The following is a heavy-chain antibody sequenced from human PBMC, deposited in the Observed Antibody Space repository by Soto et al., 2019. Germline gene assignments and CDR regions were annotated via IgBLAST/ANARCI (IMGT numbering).Heavy chain of an antibody. CDR2: IYYSGST. CDR3: ARLYRFFSIAAESPISGMDV. CDR1: GGSISSSSYY. J-gene: IGHJ6*02. Sequence: SETLSLTCTVSGGSISSSSYYWGWIRQPPGKGLEWIGSIYYSGSTYYNPSLKSRVTISVDTSKNQFSLKLSSVTAADTAVYYCARLYRFFSIAAESPISGMDVWGQGTTVTVSS. V-gene: IGHV4-39*01. D-gene: IGHD6-13*01.